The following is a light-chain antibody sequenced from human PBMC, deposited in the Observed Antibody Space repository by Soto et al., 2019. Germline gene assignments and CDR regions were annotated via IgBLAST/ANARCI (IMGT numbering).Light chain of an antibody. CDR2: GAS. CDR1: QSVSSN. CDR3: QQYNNWPST. V-gene: IGKV3-15*01. J-gene: IGKJ5*01. Sequence: IVMTQSPATLSVSPGERATLSCRASQSVSSNLVWYQQKPGQAPRVLIYGASTRATGIPARFSGSGSGTEFTLTISSLQSEDFAVYYCQQYNNWPSTFGQGTRLEIK.